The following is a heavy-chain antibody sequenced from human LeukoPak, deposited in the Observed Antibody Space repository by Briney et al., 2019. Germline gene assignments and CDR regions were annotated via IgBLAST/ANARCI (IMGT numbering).Heavy chain of an antibody. D-gene: IGHD2-2*01. CDR2: IRSSGSTI. CDR3: AKADCSTTSCYFDP. J-gene: IGHJ5*02. CDR1: GFTFSSYE. Sequence: GGSLRLSCAASGFTFSSYEMNWVRQAPGKGLEWVSYIRSSGSTIYYADSVKGRFTISRDNAKNSLYLQMNSLRVEDTAVYYCAKADCSTTSCYFDPWGQGTLVTVSS. V-gene: IGHV3-48*03.